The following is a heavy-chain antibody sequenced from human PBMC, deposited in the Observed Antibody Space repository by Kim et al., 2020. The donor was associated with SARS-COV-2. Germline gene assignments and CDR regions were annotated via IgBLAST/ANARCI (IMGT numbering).Heavy chain of an antibody. D-gene: IGHD5-18*01. J-gene: IGHJ3*02. CDR1: GFTFGDYA. CDR3: AKPNTAMVSGAFDI. Sequence: GGSLRLSCAASGFTFGDYAMHWVRQAPGKGLEWVSGISWNSGSIGYADSVKGRFTISRDNAKNSLYLQMNSLRAEDTALYYCAKPNTAMVSGAFDIWGQGTMVTVSS. V-gene: IGHV3-9*01. CDR2: ISWNSGSI.